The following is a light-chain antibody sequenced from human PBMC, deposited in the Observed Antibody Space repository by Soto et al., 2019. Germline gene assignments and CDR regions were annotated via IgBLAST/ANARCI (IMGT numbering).Light chain of an antibody. Sequence: EIVLTQSPGTLSLSPGERATLSCRASQSVSSSYLAWYQQKPGQAPRLLIYGASSRATGIPDRFSGSGSGTDFTLTISRLEPEGFAVDYCQQYGSSLTFGGGNKVEIK. CDR3: QQYGSSLT. J-gene: IGKJ4*01. CDR2: GAS. CDR1: QSVSSSY. V-gene: IGKV3-20*01.